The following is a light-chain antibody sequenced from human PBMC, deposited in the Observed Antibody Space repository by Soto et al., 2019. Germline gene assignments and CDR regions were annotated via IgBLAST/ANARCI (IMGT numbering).Light chain of an antibody. V-gene: IGLV1-44*01. CDR3: AAWDDSLNGNWV. CDR2: SNN. Sequence: QSVLTQPPSASGTPGQRVTISCSGSSSNIGRNTVNWYQQFPGTAPKLLIYSNNQPPSEVSDRFAGSKSGTSASLAISGLQSEDEADYFCAAWDDSLNGNWVFGGGTKVTVL. CDR1: SSNIGRNT. J-gene: IGLJ3*02.